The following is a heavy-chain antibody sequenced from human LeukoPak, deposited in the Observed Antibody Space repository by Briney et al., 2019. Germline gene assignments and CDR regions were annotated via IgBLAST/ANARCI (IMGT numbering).Heavy chain of an antibody. J-gene: IGHJ6*02. D-gene: IGHD3-3*01. CDR3: AKDRRITIFGVARNYGMDV. Sequence: GGSLRLSCAASGFTVSSNYMSWVRQAPGKGLEWVSVIYSGGSTYYADSVKGRFTISRDHSKNTLYLQMNSLRAEDTDVYYCAKDRRITIFGVARNYGMDVWGQGTTVTVSS. V-gene: IGHV3-53*01. CDR1: GFTVSSNY. CDR2: IYSGGST.